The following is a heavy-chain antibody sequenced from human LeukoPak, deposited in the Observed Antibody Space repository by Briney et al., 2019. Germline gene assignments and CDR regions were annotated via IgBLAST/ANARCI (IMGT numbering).Heavy chain of an antibody. CDR2: IRYDGSNK. V-gene: IGHV3-30*02. CDR3: AKIMVRGVNPYYYGMDV. Sequence: GGSLRLSCAASGFTFSSYGMHWVRQAPGKGLEWVAFIRYDGSNKYYADSVKGRFTISRDNSKNTLYPQMNSLRAEDTAVYYCAKIMVRGVNPYYYGMDVWGQGTTVTVSS. J-gene: IGHJ6*02. CDR1: GFTFSSYG. D-gene: IGHD3-10*01.